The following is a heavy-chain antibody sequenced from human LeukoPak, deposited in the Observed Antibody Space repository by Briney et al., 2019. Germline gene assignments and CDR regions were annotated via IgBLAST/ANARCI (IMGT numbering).Heavy chain of an antibody. D-gene: IGHD3-22*01. CDR1: GFTLSNYE. Sequence: GGSLRLSCEASGFTLSNYEMIWVRQAPGKGLEWVSHISTSGSYIYYADSVKGRFTISRDNAKNSVFLQMSSLRAEDTAVYYCARDLLYYYDSSGYGYWGQGTLVTVSS. V-gene: IGHV3-48*03. CDR3: ARDLLYYYDSSGYGY. CDR2: ISTSGSYI. J-gene: IGHJ4*02.